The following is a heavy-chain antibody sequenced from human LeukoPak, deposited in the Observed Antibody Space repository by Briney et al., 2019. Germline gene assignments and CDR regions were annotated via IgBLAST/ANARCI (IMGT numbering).Heavy chain of an antibody. Sequence: SETLSLTCTVSGGSISSGDYYWSWIRQPPGKGLEWIGYTYYSGSTYYNPSPKSRVTISVDTSKDQFSLKLSSVTAADTAVYYCARVVGYCSSTSSCRIDPWGQGTLVTVSS. V-gene: IGHV4-30-4*08. J-gene: IGHJ5*02. CDR1: GGSISSGDYY. CDR2: TYYSGST. CDR3: ARVVGYCSSTSSCRIDP. D-gene: IGHD2-2*01.